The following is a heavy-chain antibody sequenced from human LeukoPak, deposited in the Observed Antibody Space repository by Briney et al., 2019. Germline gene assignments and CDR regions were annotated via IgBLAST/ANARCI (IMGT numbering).Heavy chain of an antibody. D-gene: IGHD4-17*01. Sequence: GSSVKVSCEASGGTFSSYAISWVRQAPGQGLEWMGGISPIFGTANYAQKFQGRVTITADESTSTAYMELSSLRSEDTAVYYCARWTYGDLYYYYGMDVWGQGTTVTVSS. CDR1: GGTFSSYA. CDR2: ISPIFGTA. CDR3: ARWTYGDLYYYYGMDV. J-gene: IGHJ6*02. V-gene: IGHV1-69*01.